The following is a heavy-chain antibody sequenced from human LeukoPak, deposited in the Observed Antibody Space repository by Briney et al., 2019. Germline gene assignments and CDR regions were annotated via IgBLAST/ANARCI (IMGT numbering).Heavy chain of an antibody. J-gene: IGHJ3*02. D-gene: IGHD6-19*01. V-gene: IGHV1-24*01. CDR1: GYTLTELS. CDR2: FDPEDGET. Sequence: ASVKVSCKVSGYTLTELSMHWVRQAPGKGLEWMGGFDPEDGETIYAQKFQGRVTMTEDTSTDTAYMELSSLRSEDTAVYYCATDRSSGWAKDAFDIWGQGTMVTVSS. CDR3: ATDRSSGWAKDAFDI.